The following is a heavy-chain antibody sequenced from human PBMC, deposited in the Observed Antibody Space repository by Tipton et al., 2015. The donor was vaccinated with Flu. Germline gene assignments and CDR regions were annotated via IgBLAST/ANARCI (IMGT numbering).Heavy chain of an antibody. Sequence: TLSLTCTVSGGSISSYYWYWIRQPPGKRLEWIGYIFHTGSNNYNPSLMSRVTMLIDTSKNEFSLKLTSVTAADTAVYYCAKGVGKGFYDILTGYTTLAFDIWGQGTMVTVSS. V-gene: IGHV4-59*01. CDR3: AKGVGKGFYDILTGYTTLAFDI. D-gene: IGHD3-9*01. CDR2: IFHTGSN. J-gene: IGHJ3*02. CDR1: GGSISSYY.